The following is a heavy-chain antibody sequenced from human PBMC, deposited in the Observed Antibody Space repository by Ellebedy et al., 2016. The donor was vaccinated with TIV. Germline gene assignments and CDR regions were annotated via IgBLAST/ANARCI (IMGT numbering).Heavy chain of an antibody. V-gene: IGHV3-48*03. Sequence: PGGSLRLSCVASGFTFSNYEMKWVRQAPGTGLEWISYISSGGSTIYYADSVKGRFTISRDNAKNSLYLQMNSLRAEDTAVYYCASRIHGDFYYYGMDVWGQGTTVTVSS. D-gene: IGHD2-8*01. CDR2: ISSGGSTI. CDR1: GFTFSNYE. J-gene: IGHJ6*02. CDR3: ASRIHGDFYYYGMDV.